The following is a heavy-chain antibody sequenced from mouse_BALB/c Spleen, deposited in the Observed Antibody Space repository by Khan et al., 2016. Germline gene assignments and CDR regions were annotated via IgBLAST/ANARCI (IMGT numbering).Heavy chain of an antibody. CDR3: ARLSALYAMDY. CDR1: GYSITSDYA. CDR2: INYSGST. V-gene: IGHV3-2*02. Sequence: EVQLQESGPGLVKPSQSLSLTCTVTGYSITSDYAWNWIRQFPGNKLEWMGYINYSGSTSYNPSLKSRISITRDTSKNQFFLQLNSVTPEDTATYYGARLSALYAMDYWGQGTSVTVSS. J-gene: IGHJ4*01.